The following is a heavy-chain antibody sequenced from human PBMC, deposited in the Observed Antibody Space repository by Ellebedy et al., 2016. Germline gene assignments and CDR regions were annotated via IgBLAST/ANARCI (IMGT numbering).Heavy chain of an antibody. CDR1: GYTFTSYD. V-gene: IGHV1-18*01. J-gene: IGHJ4*02. CDR3: ARTGRSGWWVIDY. Sequence: ASVKVSXXASGYTFTSYDINWVRQATGQGLEWMGWISAYNGNTNYAQKLQGRVTMTTDTSTSTAYMELRSLRSDDTAVYYCARTGRSGWWVIDYWGQGTLVTVSS. D-gene: IGHD6-19*01. CDR2: ISAYNGNT.